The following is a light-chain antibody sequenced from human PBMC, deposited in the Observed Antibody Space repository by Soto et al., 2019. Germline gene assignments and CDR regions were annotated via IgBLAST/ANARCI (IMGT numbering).Light chain of an antibody. CDR3: HQFNSYPPT. J-gene: IGKJ1*01. V-gene: IGKV1-9*01. Sequence: DIQLTQSPSFLSAAVGDRVTITCRASQCIGIVLAGYQQKPGKAPRLLIYSASTLQSGVSLRFSGSGSGTEFTLTISSLQSEEFATYYCHQFNSYPPTFGQGTKVEI. CDR1: QCIGIV. CDR2: SAS.